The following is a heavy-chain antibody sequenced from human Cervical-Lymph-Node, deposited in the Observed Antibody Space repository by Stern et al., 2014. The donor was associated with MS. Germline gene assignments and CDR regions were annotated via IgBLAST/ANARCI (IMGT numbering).Heavy chain of an antibody. V-gene: IGHV4-59*01. Sequence: QVQLQESGPGLLRPSETLSLTCTVSGASITSYYWSWIRPPPGKGLEWIGYIYYSGTTNYNASLKVRVAISIDTSKTQFSLRLSSVTAADTAVYYCARATDLWGQGTLVTVSS. J-gene: IGHJ5*02. CDR1: GASITSYY. CDR3: ARATDL. CDR2: IYYSGTT.